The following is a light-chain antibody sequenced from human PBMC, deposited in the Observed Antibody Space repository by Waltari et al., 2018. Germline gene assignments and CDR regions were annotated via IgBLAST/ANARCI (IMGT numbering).Light chain of an antibody. CDR3: YSTTDNNLGV. CDR2: QDS. Sequence: SSELTQPSSVSVSPGQTARITCPGDTLPKKYTRWFQQKPGQAPALVLYQDSAQPSGIPERCAGSSSGTTVTLTISGAQVEDEADYYCYSTTDNNLGVFGPGTRVTVL. J-gene: IGLJ1*01. V-gene: IGLV3-27*01. CDR1: TLPKKY.